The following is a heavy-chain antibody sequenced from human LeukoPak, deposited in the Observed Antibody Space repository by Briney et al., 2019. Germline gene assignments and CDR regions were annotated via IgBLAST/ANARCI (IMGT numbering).Heavy chain of an antibody. J-gene: IGHJ4*02. Sequence: SVKVSCKAAGGTFSRYAISWVRQAPGQGLEWMGGSITIFGTANYAQKFQGRVTITADESTSTAYMELSSLRSEDTAVYYCARGLGYCSGGSCYFPYYFDYWGQGTLVTVSS. D-gene: IGHD2-15*01. V-gene: IGHV1-69*19. CDR3: ARGLGYCSGGSCYFPYYFDY. CDR2: SITIFGTA. CDR1: GGTFSRYA.